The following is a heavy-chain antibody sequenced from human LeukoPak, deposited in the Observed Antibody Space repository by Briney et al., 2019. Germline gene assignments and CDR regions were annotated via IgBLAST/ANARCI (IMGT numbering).Heavy chain of an antibody. Sequence: ASVKVSCKASGYTFNSHGISWVRQAPGQGLEWMGWISAYTGHTSYAQKLQGRVTMTTDTSTSTAYMELRSLTSDDTAVYYCARGGVTSVVDVWGKGTTVTISS. V-gene: IGHV1-18*01. J-gene: IGHJ6*04. CDR2: ISAYTGHT. CDR3: ARGGVTSVVDV. D-gene: IGHD4-23*01. CDR1: GYTFNSHG.